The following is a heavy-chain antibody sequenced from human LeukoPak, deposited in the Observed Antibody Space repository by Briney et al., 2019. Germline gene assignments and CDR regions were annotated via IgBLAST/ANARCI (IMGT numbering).Heavy chain of an antibody. V-gene: IGHV1-69*13. CDR2: IIPIFGTA. CDR3: ASEYYYGSGRYAWFDP. J-gene: IGHJ5*02. D-gene: IGHD3-10*01. CDR1: GGTFSSYA. Sequence: GVSVKVSCKASGGTFSSYAISWVRQAPGQGLEWMGGIIPIFGTANYAQKFQGRVTITADESTSTAYMELSSLRSEDTAVYYCASEYYYGSGRYAWFDPWGQGTLVTVSS.